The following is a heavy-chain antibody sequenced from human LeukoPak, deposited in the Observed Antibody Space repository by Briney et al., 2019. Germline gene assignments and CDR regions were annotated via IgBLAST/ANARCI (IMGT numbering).Heavy chain of an antibody. CDR3: AKGAAGTLAGHYFDS. CDR1: GFTFSTYA. D-gene: IGHD6-19*01. J-gene: IGHJ4*02. V-gene: IGHV3-23*01. CDR2: ISGSGGDT. Sequence: GGSLRLSCAASGFTFSTYAMSWVREAPGKGLEWVSSISGSGGDTHYADSVKGRFSISRDNSKNTLYVQMNSLGAEDTAVYYCAKGAAGTLAGHYFDSWGQGTLVTVSS.